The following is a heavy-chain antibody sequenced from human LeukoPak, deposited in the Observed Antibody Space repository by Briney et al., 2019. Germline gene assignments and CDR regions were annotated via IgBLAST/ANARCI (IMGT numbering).Heavy chain of an antibody. CDR2: INPNSGGT. V-gene: IGHV1-2*02. CDR1: GYTFTSYS. CDR3: ARGDGYSEVDY. Sequence: ASVKVSCKASGYTFTSYSMNWVRQAPGQGLEWMGWINPNSGGTNYAQKFQGRVTMTRDTSISTAYMELSRLRSDDTAVYYCARGDGYSEVDYWGQGTLVTVSS. D-gene: IGHD5-24*01. J-gene: IGHJ4*02.